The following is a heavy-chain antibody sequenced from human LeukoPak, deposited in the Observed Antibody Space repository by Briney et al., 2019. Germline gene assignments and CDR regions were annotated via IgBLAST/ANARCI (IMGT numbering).Heavy chain of an antibody. D-gene: IGHD6-6*01. J-gene: IGHJ4*02. Sequence: SETLSLTCAVYGGSFSGYYWSWIRQPPGKGLEWIGEINHSGSTNYNPSLKSRVTISVDTSKNQFSLKLSSVTAADTAVYYCARRSAAKYSSSSGFGYWGQGTLVTVSS. CDR3: ARRSAAKYSSSSGFGY. CDR2: INHSGST. V-gene: IGHV4-34*01. CDR1: GGSFSGYY.